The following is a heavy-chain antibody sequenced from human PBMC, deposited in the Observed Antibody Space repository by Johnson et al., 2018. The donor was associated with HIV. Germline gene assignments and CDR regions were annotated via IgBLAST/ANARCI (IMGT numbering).Heavy chain of an antibody. CDR2: ISGGST. J-gene: IGHJ3*02. CDR1: GFTVSSNE. D-gene: IGHD5-12*01. CDR3: ASTIDIVPTARSYDAFDS. V-gene: IGHV3-38-3*01. Sequence: VQLVESRGVLVQPGGSLRLSCAASGFTVSSNEMSWVRQAPGKGLEWVSSISGGSTYYADSVKGRFTISRDNAKNSLYLQMNSLRAEDTAVYYCASTIDIVPTARSYDAFDSWGQGTLVTVSS.